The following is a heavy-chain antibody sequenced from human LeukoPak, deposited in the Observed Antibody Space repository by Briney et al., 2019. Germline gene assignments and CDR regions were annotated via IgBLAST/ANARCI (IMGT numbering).Heavy chain of an antibody. CDR3: ARGASGRGVIIMVDY. Sequence: PGGSLRLSCAASGFTFSTYKMNWVRQAPGKGLEWVSSISTNTGYTYYADSVKGRFTISRDNAENSLHLQMDSLRAEDTAVYYCARGASGRGVIIMVDYWGQGTLVTVSS. D-gene: IGHD3-10*01. CDR2: ISTNTGYT. J-gene: IGHJ4*02. V-gene: IGHV3-21*01. CDR1: GFTFSTYK.